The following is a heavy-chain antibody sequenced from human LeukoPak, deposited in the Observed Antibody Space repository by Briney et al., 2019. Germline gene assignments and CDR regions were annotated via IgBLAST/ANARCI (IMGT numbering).Heavy chain of an antibody. CDR2: ISDDGTSI. D-gene: IGHD4-11*01. CDR1: GFTFSSYG. J-gene: IGHJ4*02. CDR3: AGPRDYSPFDY. V-gene: IGHV3-30*19. Sequence: GGSLRLSCAASGFTFSSYGMHWVRQAPGKGLEWVAVISDDGTSIYYADSVKGRFTISRDNSKNTLHLQMNSLRAEDTAVYYCAGPRDYSPFDYWGQGALVTVSS.